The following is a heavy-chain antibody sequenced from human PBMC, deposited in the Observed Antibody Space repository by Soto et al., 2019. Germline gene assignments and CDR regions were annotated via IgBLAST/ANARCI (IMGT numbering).Heavy chain of an antibody. J-gene: IGHJ4*02. CDR1: GFTFSDYY. Sequence: GGSLRLSCAASGFTFSDYYMSWIRQAPGKGLEWVSYISSAGGTIYYADSVKGRFTISRDNAKNSLFLQMNSLRAEDTGVYYCARDHDSGTTRDYWGQGTRVTVSS. D-gene: IGHD1-1*01. CDR3: ARDHDSGTTRDY. CDR2: ISSAGGTI. V-gene: IGHV3-11*01.